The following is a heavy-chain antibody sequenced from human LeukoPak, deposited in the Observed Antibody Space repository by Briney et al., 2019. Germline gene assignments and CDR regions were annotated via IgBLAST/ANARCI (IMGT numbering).Heavy chain of an antibody. Sequence: ASVKVSCKASGYTFTDYYMHWVRQAPGQGLEGMGWLNPNSGDTNYAQKFQGRVSMNRDTSISTAYMDLSDLRSDDTAVYYCARGRNIEMTTMSGGSDYWGQGTLVTVSS. CDR3: ARGRNIEMTTMSGGSDY. J-gene: IGHJ4*02. V-gene: IGHV1-2*02. CDR1: GYTFTDYY. CDR2: LNPNSGDT. D-gene: IGHD5-24*01.